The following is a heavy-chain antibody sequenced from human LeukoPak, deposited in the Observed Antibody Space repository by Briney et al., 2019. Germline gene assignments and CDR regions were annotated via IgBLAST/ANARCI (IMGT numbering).Heavy chain of an antibody. Sequence: ASGKVSGKASGGTFSSYAISWGRRAPGQGLEGLGRIIPVLGIANYAQNFQGRVTITANKSTSTAYMELSSLRSEDTAVYCCARANPRMITSGGVPPCIPDVWGQGTTVTVSS. CDR1: GGTFSSYA. J-gene: IGHJ6*02. D-gene: IGHD3-16*01. CDR3: ARANPRMITSGGVPPCIPDV. V-gene: IGHV1-69*04. CDR2: IIPVLGIA.